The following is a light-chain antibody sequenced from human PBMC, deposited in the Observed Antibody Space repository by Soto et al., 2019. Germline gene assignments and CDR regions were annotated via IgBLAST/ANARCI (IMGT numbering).Light chain of an antibody. J-gene: IGKJ4*01. CDR2: GAS. CDR1: QSISSNY. CDR3: QQYGYPQLT. Sequence: EIVLTQSPGTLSLSPGETVTLSCRASQSISSNYVAWFQHKPGQAPRLLIYGASSRAPGIPERFSGSGSGTDFSLTINRLEPEDSAVFYCQQYGYPQLTFGGVNKVEIK. V-gene: IGKV3-20*01.